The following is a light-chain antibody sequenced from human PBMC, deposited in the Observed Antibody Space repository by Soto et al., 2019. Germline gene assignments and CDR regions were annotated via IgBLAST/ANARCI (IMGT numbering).Light chain of an antibody. V-gene: IGLV2-14*01. CDR1: SGDIGSYNR. CDR2: EVT. CDR3: SSYTNINTGACV. Sequence: QSALTQPASVSGSPGQSITISCTGTSGDIGSYNRVSWYQQHPGKAPKLIIYEVTDRPSGVSNRFSGSKSGNTASLTISGLQAEDEAEYYCSSYTNINTGACVFRTGTKVTVL. J-gene: IGLJ1*01.